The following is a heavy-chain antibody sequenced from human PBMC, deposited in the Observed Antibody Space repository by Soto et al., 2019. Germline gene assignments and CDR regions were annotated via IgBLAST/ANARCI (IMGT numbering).Heavy chain of an antibody. J-gene: IGHJ6*02. CDR1: GFTFSSYA. Sequence: GGSLRLSCAASGFTFSSYAMSWVRQAPGKGLEWVSAISGSGGSTYYADSVKGRFTISRDNPKNALYLQMNSLRAEDTAVYYCAKGPGYSSSWYNYYYSGMDVWGQGTTVTVSS. D-gene: IGHD6-13*01. CDR2: ISGSGGST. CDR3: AKGPGYSSSWYNYYYSGMDV. V-gene: IGHV3-23*01.